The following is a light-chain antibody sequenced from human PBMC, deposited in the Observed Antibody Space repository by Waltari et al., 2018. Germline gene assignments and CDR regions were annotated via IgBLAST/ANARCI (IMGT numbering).Light chain of an antibody. CDR3: MQALQTPLT. V-gene: IGKV2-28*01. CDR2: LGS. Sequence: DIVMTQSPLSLPVTPGEPASISCRSSQSLLHSNGYYYLHWYLQKPGQSPQLLIHLGSNRASGVPDRFSGSGSCTDVTPKISRVEAEDVGVYYCMQALQTPLTFSGGTKVEIK. CDR1: QSLLHSNGYYY. J-gene: IGKJ4*01.